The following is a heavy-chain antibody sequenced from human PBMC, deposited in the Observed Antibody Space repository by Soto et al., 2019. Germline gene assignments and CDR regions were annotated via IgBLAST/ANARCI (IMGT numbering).Heavy chain of an antibody. CDR1: GGTFSAYA. CDR3: ARGVWDCSGGSCYGWFDP. J-gene: IGHJ5*02. CDR2: IIPILGTA. D-gene: IGHD2-15*01. Sequence: QVQLVQSGAEVKKPGSSVKVSCKASGGTFSAYAISWVRQAPGQGLEWMGWIIPILGTANYAQRFQGRVTITADESTSTAYMDLRGLRSEDTAVYYCARGVWDCSGGSCYGWFDPWGQGTLVTVSS. V-gene: IGHV1-69*01.